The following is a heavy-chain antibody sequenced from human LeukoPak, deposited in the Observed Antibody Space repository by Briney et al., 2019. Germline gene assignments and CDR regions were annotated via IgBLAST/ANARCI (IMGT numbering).Heavy chain of an antibody. CDR1: GGSFSGYY. V-gene: IGHV4-34*01. J-gene: IGHJ5*02. D-gene: IGHD1-26*01. Sequence: SETLSLTCAVYGGSFSGYYWSWIRQPPGKGLEWIGEINHSGSTNYNPSLKSRVTISVDTSKNQFSLKLSSVTAADTAVYYCARGPLGVRRKVWNNWFDPWGQGTLVTVSS. CDR3: ARGPLGVRRKVWNNWFDP. CDR2: INHSGST.